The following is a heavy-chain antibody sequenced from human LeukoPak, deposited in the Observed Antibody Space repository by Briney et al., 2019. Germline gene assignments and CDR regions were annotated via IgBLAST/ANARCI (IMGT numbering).Heavy chain of an antibody. Sequence: ASVKVSCKASGYTFTSYGISWVRQAPGQGLEWMGRIIPILGIANYAQKFQGRVTITADKSTSTAYMELSSLRSEDTAVYYCARDSKNYDILTGYDYWGQGTLVTVSS. V-gene: IGHV1-69*04. CDR2: IIPILGIA. D-gene: IGHD3-9*01. J-gene: IGHJ4*02. CDR3: ARDSKNYDILTGYDY. CDR1: GYTFTSYG.